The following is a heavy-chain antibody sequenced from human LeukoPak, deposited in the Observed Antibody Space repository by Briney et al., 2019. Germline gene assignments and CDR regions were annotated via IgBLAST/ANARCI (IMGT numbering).Heavy chain of an antibody. V-gene: IGHV1-18*01. CDR1: GYTFTSYG. D-gene: IGHD3-10*01. Sequence: ASVKVSCKASGYTFTSYGILWVRQASGQGLEWMGWISAYNGNTKYAQKLQGRVTMTTDTSTSIAHMELRSLRSDDTAVYYCARITMVRGVIFDWYFDLWGRGTLVTVSS. CDR3: ARITMVRGVIFDWYFDL. CDR2: ISAYNGNT. J-gene: IGHJ2*01.